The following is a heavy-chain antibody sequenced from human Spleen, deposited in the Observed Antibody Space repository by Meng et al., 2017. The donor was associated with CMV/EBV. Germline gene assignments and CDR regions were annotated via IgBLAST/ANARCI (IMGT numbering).Heavy chain of an antibody. J-gene: IGHJ5*02. Sequence: SPVSGGSISGGVYCSSFRRHPPGKGLGLIGYLYHSGSTYCTPSLRSRVTMSVDTSKNQFSLRLSSVTAAAAAVYYCARDRGGFDPWGQGTLVTVSS. V-gene: IGHV4-31*03. CDR1: GGSISGGVYC. CDR2: LYHSGST. CDR3: ARDRGGFDP.